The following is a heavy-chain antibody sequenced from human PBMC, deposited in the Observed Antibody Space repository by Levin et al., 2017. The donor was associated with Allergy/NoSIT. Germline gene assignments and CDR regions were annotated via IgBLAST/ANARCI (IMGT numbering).Heavy chain of an antibody. J-gene: IGHJ5*02. CDR2: IYWDDDK. Sequence: SGPTLVKPPQTLTLTCTFSGFSLRRSGMGVGWIRQPPGKALEWLALIYWDDDKRYNPSLKSRITITKDTSKNQVVLTMTNMNPVDTATYYCAHRPPGGYNWNNNWFDPWGQGTLVIVSS. CDR1: GFSLRRSGMG. D-gene: IGHD1/OR15-1a*01. V-gene: IGHV2-5*02. CDR3: AHRPPGGYNWNNNWFDP.